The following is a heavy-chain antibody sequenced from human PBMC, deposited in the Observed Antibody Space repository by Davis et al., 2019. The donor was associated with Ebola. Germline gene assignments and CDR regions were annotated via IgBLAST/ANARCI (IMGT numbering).Heavy chain of an antibody. V-gene: IGHV3-7*03. CDR2: IKQDGSEK. CDR1: GFTFSSYW. CDR3: AKTYYYGSGIMDV. Sequence: PGGSLRLSCAASGFTFSSYWMSWVRQAPGKGLEWVANIKQDGSEKYYVDSVKGRFTISRDNAKNSLYLQMSSLRAEDTAVYYCAKTYYYGSGIMDVWGQGTTVTVSS. J-gene: IGHJ6*02. D-gene: IGHD3-10*01.